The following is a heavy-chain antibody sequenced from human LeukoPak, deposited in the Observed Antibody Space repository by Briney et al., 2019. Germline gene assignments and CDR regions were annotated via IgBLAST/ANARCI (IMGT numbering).Heavy chain of an antibody. CDR1: GFTFSSYA. Sequence: PGGSLRLSCAASGFTFSSYAMHWVRQAPGKGLEWVAVISYDGSNKYYADSVKGRFTISRDNSKNTLYLQMNSLRAEDTAVYYCARGGSGYSYGYPLGYWGQGTLVTVSS. D-gene: IGHD5-18*01. J-gene: IGHJ4*02. V-gene: IGHV3-30-3*01. CDR2: ISYDGSNK. CDR3: ARGGSGYSYGYPLGY.